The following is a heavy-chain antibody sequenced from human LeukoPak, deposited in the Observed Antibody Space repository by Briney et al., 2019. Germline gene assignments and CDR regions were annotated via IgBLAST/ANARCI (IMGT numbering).Heavy chain of an antibody. J-gene: IGHJ4*02. CDR3: TTMTTGPSDY. D-gene: IGHD4-17*01. CDR2: ISYDGSNK. Sequence: GRSLRLSCAASGFTFSSYGMHWVRQAPGKGLEWVAVISYDGSNKYYADSVKGRFTISRDNSKNTLYLQMNSLKTEDTAVYYCTTMTTGPSDYWGQGTLVTVSS. CDR1: GFTFSSYG. V-gene: IGHV3-30*03.